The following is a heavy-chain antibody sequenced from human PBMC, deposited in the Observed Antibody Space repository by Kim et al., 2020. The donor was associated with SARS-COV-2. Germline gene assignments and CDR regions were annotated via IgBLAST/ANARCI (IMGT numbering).Heavy chain of an antibody. Sequence: GGSLRLSCAASGFTFDDYAMHWVRQAPGKGLEWVSGISWNSGSIGYADSVKGRFTISRDNAKNSLYLQMNSLRAEDTALYYCAKDEYYDILTGSGMDVWG. J-gene: IGHJ6*01. CDR2: ISWNSGSI. V-gene: IGHV3-9*01. CDR3: AKDEYYDILTGSGMDV. D-gene: IGHD3-9*01. CDR1: GFTFDDYA.